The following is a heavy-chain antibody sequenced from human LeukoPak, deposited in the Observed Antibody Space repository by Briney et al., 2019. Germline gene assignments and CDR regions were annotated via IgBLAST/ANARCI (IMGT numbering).Heavy chain of an antibody. D-gene: IGHD2-2*01. CDR2: IIPIFGTA. CDR3: ARGSPALHSRAEYFQH. Sequence: GASVKVSCKASGGTFSSYAISWVRQAPGQGLEWMGGIIPIFGTANYAQKFQGRVTITTDESTSTAYMELSSLRSEDTAVHYCARGSPALHSRAEYFQHWGQGTLVTVSS. V-gene: IGHV1-69*05. CDR1: GGTFSSYA. J-gene: IGHJ1*01.